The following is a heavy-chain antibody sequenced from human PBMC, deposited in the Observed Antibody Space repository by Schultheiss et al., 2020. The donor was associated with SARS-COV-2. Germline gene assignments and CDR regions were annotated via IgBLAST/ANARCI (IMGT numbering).Heavy chain of an antibody. CDR1: GGSISSGGYY. V-gene: IGHV4-31*03. CDR3: ARVLAAALKYYHYGMDV. D-gene: IGHD6-13*01. J-gene: IGHJ6*02. CDR2: IYYSGST. Sequence: SETLSLTCTVSGGSISSGGYYWSWIRQHPGKGLEWIGYIYYSGSTYYNPSLKSRVTISVDTSKNQFSLKLSSVTAADTAVYYCARVLAAALKYYHYGMDVWGQGTTVTVSS.